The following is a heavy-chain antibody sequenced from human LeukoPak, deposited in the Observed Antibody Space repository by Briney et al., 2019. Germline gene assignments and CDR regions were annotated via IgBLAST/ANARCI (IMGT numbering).Heavy chain of an antibody. CDR1: VGSISSYY. D-gene: IGHD6-13*01. V-gene: IGHV4-59*01. Sequence: SETLTLTCTVSVGSISSYYWRWIRQPPGKGLVWIGYIYYSGTTNYNPSLKSRVTISVDTSKNQFSLKLSSVTAADTAVYYCARGVYIAAAQYAYWGQGTLVTVSS. CDR3: ARGVYIAAAQYAY. CDR2: IYYSGTT. J-gene: IGHJ4*02.